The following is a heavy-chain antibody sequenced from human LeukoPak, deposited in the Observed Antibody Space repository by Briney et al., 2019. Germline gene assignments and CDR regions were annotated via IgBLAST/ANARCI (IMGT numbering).Heavy chain of an antibody. CDR1: GIPFSSFG. D-gene: IGHD4-17*01. V-gene: IGHV3-33*01. J-gene: IGHJ5*02. CDR2: IWYDGSNK. CDR3: ARDGTVTAGPFDP. Sequence: GRSLRLSCAAPGIPFSSFGMHWLRQAPGKGLEWGAFIWYDGSNKYYADSVKGRFTISRDNSKNTLYLQMNSLTAEDTAVYYCARDGTVTAGPFDPWGGGTLVTVSS.